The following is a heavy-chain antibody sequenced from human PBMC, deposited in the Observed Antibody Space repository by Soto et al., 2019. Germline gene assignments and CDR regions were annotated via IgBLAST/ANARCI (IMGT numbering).Heavy chain of an antibody. J-gene: IGHJ4*02. Sequence: GGSLRLSCAASGFTFSSYGMHWVRQAPGKGLEWVAVISYDGSNKYYADSVKGRFTISRDNSKNTLYLQMNGLRAEDTAVYYCAKDLSGSYYRPDYWGQGTLVTVSS. CDR1: GFTFSSYG. D-gene: IGHD1-26*01. CDR3: AKDLSGSYYRPDY. V-gene: IGHV3-30*18. CDR2: ISYDGSNK.